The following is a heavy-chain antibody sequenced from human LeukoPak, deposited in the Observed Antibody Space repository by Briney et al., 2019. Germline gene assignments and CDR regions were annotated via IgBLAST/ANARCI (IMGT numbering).Heavy chain of an antibody. CDR1: GDPMNSNYYF. D-gene: IGHD3-22*01. Sequence: SEPLSLLCTVSGDPMNSNYYFWRWIRQPPGKGLEWIGRIDYRGSTYYNPSLKSRVTISVDTSKNQFYLKMSFVTAADTAVYYCARQPPRYYYDSRSYRSHFDYWGQGTLVTVSS. J-gene: IGHJ4*02. V-gene: IGHV4-39*01. CDR3: ARQPPRYYYDSRSYRSHFDY. CDR2: IDYRGST.